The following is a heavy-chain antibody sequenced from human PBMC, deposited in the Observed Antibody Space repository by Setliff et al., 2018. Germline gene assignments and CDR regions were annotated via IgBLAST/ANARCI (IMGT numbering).Heavy chain of an antibody. CDR3: ARDNTILGATDY. V-gene: IGHV4-38-2*02. Sequence: PSETLSLTCAVSYYSISSGYYWGWIRQPPGKGLEWIGSMYHSGSTYYSPSLESRVTISVDMSKNHLSLKLSPVTAAETAVYYCARDNTILGATDYWGQGTLVTVSS. CDR1: YYSISSGYY. CDR2: MYHSGST. J-gene: IGHJ4*02. D-gene: IGHD1-26*01.